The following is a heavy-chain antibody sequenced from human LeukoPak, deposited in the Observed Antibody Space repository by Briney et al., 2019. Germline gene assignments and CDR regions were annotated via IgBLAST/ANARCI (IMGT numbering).Heavy chain of an antibody. V-gene: IGHV4-34*01. J-gene: IGHJ4*02. CDR3: ARGENDGIATASLSY. Sequence: SETLSLTCAVYGGSFSGYYWNWIRQPPGKGLEWIGEINYSGSTNYNPSLKSRVTISVDTSKNQFSLKLSSVTAADTAVYYCARGENDGIATASLSYWGQGTLVTVSS. D-gene: IGHD6-13*01. CDR1: GGSFSGYY. CDR2: INYSGST.